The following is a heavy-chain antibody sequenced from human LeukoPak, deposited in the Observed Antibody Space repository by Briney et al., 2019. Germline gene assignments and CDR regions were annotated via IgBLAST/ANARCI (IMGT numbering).Heavy chain of an antibody. CDR3: ARGRKYSSGYRVTELGSGYSDY. V-gene: IGHV4-59*01. CDR1: GGTISSYY. J-gene: IGHJ4*02. CDR2: VHYSQTT. D-gene: IGHD3-9*01. Sequence: SETLSLTCTVSGGTISSYYWNWLRQPPGQGLEWIGYVHYSQTTNANHPLKSRVSMSVYTSKNQFSLKLSSVTAADTAVYYCARGRKYSSGYRVTELGSGYSDYWGQGTLVTVSS.